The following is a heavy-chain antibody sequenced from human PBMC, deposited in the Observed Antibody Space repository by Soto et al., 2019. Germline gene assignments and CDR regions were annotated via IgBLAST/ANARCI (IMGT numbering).Heavy chain of an antibody. D-gene: IGHD3-3*01. CDR1: GFTFSSYW. CDR3: AGSGPNYDFWSGYNWFDP. J-gene: IGHJ5*02. CDR2: IKQDGSEK. V-gene: IGHV3-7*01. Sequence: EVQLVESGGGLVQPGGSLRLSCAASGFTFSSYWMSWVRQAPGKGLEWVANIKQDGSEKYYVDSVKGRFTISRDNAKNSLYLQMNSLRAEDTAVYYCAGSGPNYDFWSGYNWFDPWGQGTLVTVSS.